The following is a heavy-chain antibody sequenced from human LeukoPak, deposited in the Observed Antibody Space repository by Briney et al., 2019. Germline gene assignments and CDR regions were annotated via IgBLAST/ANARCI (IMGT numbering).Heavy chain of an antibody. V-gene: IGHV1-18*01. D-gene: IGHD6-19*01. Sequence: GASVKVSCKASGYTFTSYGISWVRQAPGQGLEWMGWISAYNGNTNYAQKLQGRVTMTTDTSTSTAYMELMSLRSDDTAVYYCARLGVAGDPSSAEYLQHWGQGTLVTVSS. CDR3: ARLGVAGDPSSAEYLQH. CDR1: GYTFTSYG. J-gene: IGHJ1*01. CDR2: ISAYNGNT.